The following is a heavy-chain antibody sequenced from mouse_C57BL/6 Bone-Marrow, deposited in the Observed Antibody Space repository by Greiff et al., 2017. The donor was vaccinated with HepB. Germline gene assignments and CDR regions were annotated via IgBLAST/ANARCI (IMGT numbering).Heavy chain of an antibody. V-gene: IGHV1-55*01. Sequence: VKVVESGAELVKPGASVKMSCKASGYTFTSYWITWVKQRPGQGLEWIGDIYPGSGSTNYNEKFKSKATLTVDTSSSTAYMQLSSLTSEDSAVYYCARSDLLAWFAYWGQGTLVTVSA. CDR2: IYPGSGST. CDR1: GYTFTSYW. D-gene: IGHD2-1*01. J-gene: IGHJ3*01. CDR3: ARSDLLAWFAY.